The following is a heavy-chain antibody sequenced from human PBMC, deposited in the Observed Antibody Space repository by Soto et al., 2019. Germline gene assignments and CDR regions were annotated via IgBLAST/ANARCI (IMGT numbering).Heavy chain of an antibody. CDR3: ARGGGFGEQYSDAFDI. V-gene: IGHV3-13*01. J-gene: IGHJ3*02. D-gene: IGHD3-10*01. CDR1: VFTFSGYG. Sequence: GSLRISGAASVFTFSGYGMHWVRQAAGGSLEWVSIIGTSGHAFYADSVKGPLTITREDAKNCVYLQMNSLRGGDTAVYYCARGGGFGEQYSDAFDIWGQGTMVTVSS. CDR2: IGTSGHA.